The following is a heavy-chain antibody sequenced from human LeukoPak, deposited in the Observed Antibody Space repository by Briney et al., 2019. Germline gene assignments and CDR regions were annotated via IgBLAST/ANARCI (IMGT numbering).Heavy chain of an antibody. CDR3: ARLYDGSAYHADHFDY. CDR1: GFTFNTYN. J-gene: IGHJ4*02. D-gene: IGHD3-22*01. CDR2: ISSSSSYI. Sequence: TAGGSLRLSCAGSGFTFNTYNMNWVRQAPGKGLEWVSSISSSSSYIYYADSVKGRFTISRDNAKNSLYLQMNSLRAEDTAVYYCARLYDGSAYHADHFDYWGQGTLVTVSS. V-gene: IGHV3-21*01.